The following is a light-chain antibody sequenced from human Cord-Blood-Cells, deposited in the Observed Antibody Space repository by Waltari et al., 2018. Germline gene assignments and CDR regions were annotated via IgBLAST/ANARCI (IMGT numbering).Light chain of an antibody. CDR1: QSVSSW. CDR3: QQYNSYSYT. Sequence: DIQISQSPYTLSASVGDRVTITCRASQSVSSWLAWYQQKPGKAPKLLIYKASSLESGVPSRFSGSGSGTEFTLTISSLQPDDFATYYCQQYNSYSYTFGQGTKLEIK. V-gene: IGKV1-5*03. CDR2: KAS. J-gene: IGKJ2*01.